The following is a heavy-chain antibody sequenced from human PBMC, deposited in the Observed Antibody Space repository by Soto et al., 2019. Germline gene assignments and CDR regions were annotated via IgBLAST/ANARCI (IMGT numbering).Heavy chain of an antibody. J-gene: IGHJ4*02. CDR3: ARAYYYASGPAGY. Sequence: SETLSLTCTVSGGSISSYYWSWIRQPPGKGLEWIGYISYSGSTNYNPSLKSRVTISVDTSKNQFSLKLSSVTAADTAVYYCARAYYYASGPAGYWGQGTLVTVSS. D-gene: IGHD3-10*01. V-gene: IGHV4-59*08. CDR1: GGSISSYY. CDR2: ISYSGST.